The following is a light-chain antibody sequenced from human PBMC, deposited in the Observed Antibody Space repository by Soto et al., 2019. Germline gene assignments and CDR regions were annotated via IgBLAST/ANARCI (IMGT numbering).Light chain of an antibody. V-gene: IGKV1-5*01. CDR3: QPYNSYWT. J-gene: IGKJ1*01. CDR2: DAS. Sequence: DIQMTQSPSTLSASVGDRVTITCRASQSISSWLAWYQQKPGKAPKLLIYDASSLESGFPSRFSGSGSGTEFTLTVSSLQPDDFATYYCQPYNSYWTFGQGTKVEIK. CDR1: QSISSW.